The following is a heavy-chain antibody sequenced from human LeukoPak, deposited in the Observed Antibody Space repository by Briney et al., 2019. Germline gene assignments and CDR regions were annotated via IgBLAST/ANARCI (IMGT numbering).Heavy chain of an antibody. CDR1: GGSFSGYY. CDR3: ARAPGWVAELRN. D-gene: IGHD1-26*01. J-gene: IGHJ4*02. Sequence: SETLSLTCAVYGGSFSGYYWSWIRQPPGKGLEWIGEINHSGSTNYNPSLKSRATISVDTSKNQVSLKLSSVTAADTAVYYCARAPGWVAELRNWGQGTPVTVSS. V-gene: IGHV4-34*01. CDR2: INHSGST.